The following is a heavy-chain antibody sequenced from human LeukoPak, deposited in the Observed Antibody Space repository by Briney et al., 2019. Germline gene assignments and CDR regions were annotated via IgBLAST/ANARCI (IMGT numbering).Heavy chain of an antibody. J-gene: IGHJ4*02. CDR2: IKRRSDGGTT. CDR3: TPGVGDS. V-gene: IGHV3-15*01. CDR1: GFTFSKVW. D-gene: IGHD1-14*01. Sequence: PGGSLRLSCAASGFTFSKVWMSWVRQVPGKGLEWVGRIKRRSDGGTTDYAAPVKDRFIISRDDSKNTLYLQMNSLKTDDTAVYYCTPGVGDSWGQGTLVTVSS.